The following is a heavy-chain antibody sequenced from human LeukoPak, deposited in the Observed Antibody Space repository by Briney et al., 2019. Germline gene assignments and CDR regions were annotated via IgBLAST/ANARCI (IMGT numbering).Heavy chain of an antibody. CDR3: AKDRGGTRPFHFDY. CDR2: ISDDGSNT. CDR1: GFTVSSYG. Sequence: GGSLRLSCAASGFTVSSYGIHWVRQAPGKGLEWVAVISDDGSNTYYADSVKGRFTISRDNSKNTLYLQMNSLRAEDTAVYYCAKDRGGTRPFHFDYWGQGTLVTVSS. V-gene: IGHV3-30*18. D-gene: IGHD1-1*01. J-gene: IGHJ4*02.